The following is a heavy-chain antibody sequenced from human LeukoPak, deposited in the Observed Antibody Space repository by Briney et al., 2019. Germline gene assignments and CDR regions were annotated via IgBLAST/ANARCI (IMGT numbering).Heavy chain of an antibody. Sequence: GASVKVSCKVSGYTLTESSMHWVRQAPGKGLEWMGGFDPEDGETIYAQKFQGRVTMTEDTSTDTAYMELSSLRSEDTAVYYCATEGGGSNWFDPWGQGTLVTVSS. J-gene: IGHJ5*02. V-gene: IGHV1-24*01. CDR3: ATEGGGSNWFDP. CDR1: GYTLTESS. CDR2: FDPEDGET. D-gene: IGHD4-23*01.